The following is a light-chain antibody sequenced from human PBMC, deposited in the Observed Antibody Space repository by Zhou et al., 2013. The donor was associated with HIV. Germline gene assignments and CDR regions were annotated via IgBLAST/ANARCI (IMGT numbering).Light chain of an antibody. CDR1: QSVDTY. CDR3: QQYNRWPPLT. V-gene: IGKV3D-15*01. CDR2: GAS. J-gene: IGKJ4*01. Sequence: EVLMTQSPVTLSVSPGARATLSCRASQSVDTYLAWYQQRPGQPPRLLMYGASSRANGIPDRFSGSGSGTEFTLTIAGLQSEDVAVYYCQQYNRWPPLTFGGGTQVEIK.